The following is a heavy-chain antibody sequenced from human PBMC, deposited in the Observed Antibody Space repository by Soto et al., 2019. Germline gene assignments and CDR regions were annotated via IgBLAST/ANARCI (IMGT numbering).Heavy chain of an antibody. CDR1: GGSITTYY. CDR2: IHHSGAT. D-gene: IGHD2-15*01. V-gene: IGHV4-59*01. CDR3: AREKGTDGYDNTPGGMDF. J-gene: IGHJ4*02. Sequence: SETLSLTCPVSGGSITTYYWSWIRQSPWRGLEWIGYIHHSGATNYNPSLKSRVTMSVATSKNQFSLTLSSVTAADTAVYFCAREKGTDGYDNTPGGMDFWGPGTLVTVSS.